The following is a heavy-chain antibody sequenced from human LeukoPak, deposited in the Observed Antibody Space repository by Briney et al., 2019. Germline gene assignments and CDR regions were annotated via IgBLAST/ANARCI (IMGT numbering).Heavy chain of an antibody. CDR3: ASGYGDYPTIR. CDR2: IYYSGST. CDR1: GDSISSSSSH. Sequence: NPSETLSLTCTVSGDSISSSSSHWGWIRQPPGKGLEWIGYIYYSGSTNYNPSLKSRVTISVDTSKNQFSLKLSSVTAADTAVYYCASGYGDYPTIRWGQGTLVTVSS. V-gene: IGHV4-61*05. J-gene: IGHJ4*02. D-gene: IGHD4-17*01.